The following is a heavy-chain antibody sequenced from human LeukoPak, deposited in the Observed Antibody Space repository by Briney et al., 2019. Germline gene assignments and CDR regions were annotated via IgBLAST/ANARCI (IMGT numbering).Heavy chain of an antibody. CDR1: GGSFSGYY. CDR3: ARAGDCTNGVCYYYYYYYMDV. V-gene: IGHV4-34*01. D-gene: IGHD2-8*01. Sequence: SATLSLTCAVYGGSFSGYYWSWIRQPPGKGLEWIGEINHSGSTNYNPSLKSRVTISVDTSKNQFSLKLSSVTAADTAVYYCARAGDCTNGVCYYYYYYYMDVWGKGTTVTVSS. CDR2: INHSGST. J-gene: IGHJ6*03.